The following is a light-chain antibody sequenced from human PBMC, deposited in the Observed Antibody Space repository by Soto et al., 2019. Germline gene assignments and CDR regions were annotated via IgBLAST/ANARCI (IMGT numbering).Light chain of an antibody. J-gene: IGKJ1*01. Sequence: AIQMTHSPSSLSASVLYIVTITFRASQGIRNDLGWYQQKPGKAPKLLIYAASSLQSGVPSRFSGSGSGTDFTLTISSLQPEDFATYYCLKDYNYPWKFGQGTKVDNK. V-gene: IGKV1-6*01. CDR1: QGIRND. CDR3: LKDYNYPWK. CDR2: AAS.